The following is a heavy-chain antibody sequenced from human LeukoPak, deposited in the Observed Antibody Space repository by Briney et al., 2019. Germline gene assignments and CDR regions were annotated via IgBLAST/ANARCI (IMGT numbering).Heavy chain of an antibody. CDR3: ARRDYYDSSGYYDY. V-gene: IGHV4-39*01. D-gene: IGHD3-22*01. J-gene: IGHJ4*02. CDR1: GGSISSSSYY. Sequence: SETLSLTCTVSGGSISSSSYYWGWIRQPPGKGLEWIGSIYYSGSTYYNPSLKSRVTISVDTSKNQFSLKLSSVTAADTAVYYCARRDYYDSSGYYDYWGQGTLVTVSS. CDR2: IYYSGST.